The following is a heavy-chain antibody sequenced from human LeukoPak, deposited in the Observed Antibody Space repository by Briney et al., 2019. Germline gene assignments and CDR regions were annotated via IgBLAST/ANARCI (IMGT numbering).Heavy chain of an antibody. CDR1: GCTFSCYA. Sequence: ASVKVSCKTSGCTFSCYAISWVRQAPGQGLEWMGRIIPIFGTANYAQKFQGRVTITTDESTSTAYMELSSLRSEDTAVYYCARDPLRGIVGATAHEADAFDIWGEGTMVTVSS. CDR2: IIPIFGTA. D-gene: IGHD1-26*01. J-gene: IGHJ3*02. CDR3: ARDPLRGIVGATAHEADAFDI. V-gene: IGHV1-69*05.